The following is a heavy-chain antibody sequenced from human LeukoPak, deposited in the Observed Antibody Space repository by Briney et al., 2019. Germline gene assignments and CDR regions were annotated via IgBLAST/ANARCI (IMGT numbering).Heavy chain of an antibody. CDR3: AKDGRFLEWLLLYYFDY. CDR2: ISGSGGST. D-gene: IGHD3-3*01. Sequence: GGSLRLSCAASGFTFSSYAMGWVRQAPGKGLEWVSAISGSGGSTYYADSVKGRFTISRDNSKNTLYLQMNSLRAEDTAVYYCAKDGRFLEWLLLYYFDYWGQGTLVTVSS. J-gene: IGHJ4*02. CDR1: GFTFSSYA. V-gene: IGHV3-23*01.